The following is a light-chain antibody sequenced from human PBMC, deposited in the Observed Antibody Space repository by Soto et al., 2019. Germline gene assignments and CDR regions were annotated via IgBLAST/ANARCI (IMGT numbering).Light chain of an antibody. J-gene: IGKJ1*01. Sequence: ETVLTQSPDTLSLSPGERATLSCRASQSIDSAYLAWFQQKPGQAPRLLIYGASSRATGIPDRFSGSGSGTGFTLTISRLEPEDFAVYYCQRYGGSPWTFGQGTKVEIK. CDR3: QRYGGSPWT. V-gene: IGKV3-20*01. CDR1: QSIDSAY. CDR2: GAS.